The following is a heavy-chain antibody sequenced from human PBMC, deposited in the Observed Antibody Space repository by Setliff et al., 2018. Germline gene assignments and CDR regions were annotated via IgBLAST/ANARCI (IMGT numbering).Heavy chain of an antibody. CDR2: IYTSGST. CDR3: ARERSYYYDSSGFYYEGRHFDY. D-gene: IGHD3-22*01. J-gene: IGHJ4*02. Sequence: PSETLSLTCTVSGGSISRYHWSWIRQSAGKGLEWIGYIYTSGSTNYNPSLKSRVTISLDTSKNQFSLKLSFVTAADTAVYYCARERSYYYDSSGFYYEGRHFDYWGQGTLVTVSS. V-gene: IGHV4-4*08. CDR1: GGSISRYH.